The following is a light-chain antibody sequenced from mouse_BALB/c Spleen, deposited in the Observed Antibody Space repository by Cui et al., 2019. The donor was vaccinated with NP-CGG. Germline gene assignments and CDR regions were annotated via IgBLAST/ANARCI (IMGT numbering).Light chain of an antibody. CDR3: ALWYSNHWV. CDR1: TGTVTTSNY. V-gene: IGLV1*01. J-gene: IGLJ1*01. Sequence: QAVVTQESALTTSPGATVTLTCSSSTGTVTTSNYANWVQEKPDHLFTGLIGGTNNRVPGVPARFSGSLIGDKAALTITGAQTEDEAIYFCALWYSNHWVFGGGTKLTVL. CDR2: GTN.